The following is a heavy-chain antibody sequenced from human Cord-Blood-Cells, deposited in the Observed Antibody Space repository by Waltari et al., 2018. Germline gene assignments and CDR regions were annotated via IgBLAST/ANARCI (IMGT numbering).Heavy chain of an antibody. Sequence: QVQLQQWGAGLLKPSETMSLTCAVYGGSFSGYYWSWIRQPPGKGLEWIGEINHSGSTTYNPSLKSRVTMSVDTSKNQFSLKLSSVTAADTAVYYCARPAPRTYTAMVTIYWYFDLWGRGTLVTVSS. V-gene: IGHV4-34*01. D-gene: IGHD5-18*01. CDR3: ARPAPRTYTAMVTIYWYFDL. CDR1: GGSFSGYY. J-gene: IGHJ2*01. CDR2: INHSGST.